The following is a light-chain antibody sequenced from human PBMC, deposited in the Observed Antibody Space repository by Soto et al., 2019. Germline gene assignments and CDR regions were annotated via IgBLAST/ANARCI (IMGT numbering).Light chain of an antibody. V-gene: IGKV3-20*01. CDR1: QSVSSSY. Sequence: EIVLTQSPGTLSLSPGERATLSCGASQSVSSSYLAWYQQRPGQAPRLLIYAASSRATGIPDRFSGSGSGTDFTLTISRLEPEDSAVYYCQQYGSSRYTFGQGTKLEIK. CDR2: AAS. CDR3: QQYGSSRYT. J-gene: IGKJ2*01.